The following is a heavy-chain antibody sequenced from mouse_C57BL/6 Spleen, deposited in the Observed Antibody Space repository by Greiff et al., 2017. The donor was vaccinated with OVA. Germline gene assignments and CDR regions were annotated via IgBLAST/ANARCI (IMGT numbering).Heavy chain of an antibody. CDR2: ISSGSSTI. D-gene: IGHD3-3*01. Sequence: EVKLVESGGGLVKPGGSLKLSCAASGFTFSDYGMHWVRQAPEQGLEWVAYISSGSSTIYYADTVKGRFTISRDNAKNTLFLQMTSLRSEDTAMYYCARPAVGGYFDYWGQGTTLAVSS. CDR3: ARPAVGGYFDY. V-gene: IGHV5-17*01. CDR1: GFTFSDYG. J-gene: IGHJ2*01.